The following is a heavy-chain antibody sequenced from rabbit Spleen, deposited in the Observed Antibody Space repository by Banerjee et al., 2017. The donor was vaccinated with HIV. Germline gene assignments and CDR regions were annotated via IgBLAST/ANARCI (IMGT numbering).Heavy chain of an antibody. Sequence: QEQLVESGGGLVKPEGSLTLSCKASGFTLSNKAVLCWVRQAPGKGLEWIACINAVTGKPVYATWPKGRFTFSKTSATTVTLQMTSVAAADTATYFCARAGAGGDGYLNLWGPGTLVTVS. D-gene: IGHD5-1*01. J-gene: IGHJ4*01. CDR1: GFTLSNKAV. CDR2: INAVTGKP. CDR3: ARAGAGGDGYLNL. V-gene: IGHV1S45*01.